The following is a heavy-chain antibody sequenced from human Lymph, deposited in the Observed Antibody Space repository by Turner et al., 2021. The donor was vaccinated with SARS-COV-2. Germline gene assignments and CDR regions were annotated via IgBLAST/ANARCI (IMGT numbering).Heavy chain of an antibody. CDR1: GYTFTSYY. J-gene: IGHJ4*02. Sequence: QVQLVQSGAEVKKPGASVKVSCKASGYTFTSYYIHWVRQAPGQGLEWIGIINPSGDSTSYAQKFQGRVTMNRDTSTSTVYMELSSLKSEDTAVYYCARVGPGCFDYWGQGTPVTVSS. CDR2: INPSGDST. CDR3: ARVGPGCFDY. V-gene: IGHV1-46*01.